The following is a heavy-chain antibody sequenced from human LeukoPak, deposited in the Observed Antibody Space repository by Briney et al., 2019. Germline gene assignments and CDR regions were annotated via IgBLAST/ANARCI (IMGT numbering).Heavy chain of an antibody. CDR2: INPNSGGT. CDR3: ATGYSPLYYFDY. Sequence: ASVKVSCKASGYTFTGYYMHWVRQAPGQGLEWMGWINPNSGGTNYAQKFQGRVTMTRDTSISTAYMELSRLRSYDTAVYYCATGYSPLYYFDYWGQGTLVTVSS. CDR1: GYTFTGYY. J-gene: IGHJ4*02. V-gene: IGHV1-2*02. D-gene: IGHD6-13*01.